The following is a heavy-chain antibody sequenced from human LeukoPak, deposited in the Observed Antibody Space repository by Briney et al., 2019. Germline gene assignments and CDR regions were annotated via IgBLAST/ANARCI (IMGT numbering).Heavy chain of an antibody. CDR3: ARGPLGLSCMDV. V-gene: IGHV4-39*07. Sequence: SETLSLTCTVSGGSISSSSYYWGWIRQPPGKGLEWIGSIYYSGSTNYNPSLKSRVTISVDTSKNQFSLKLSSVTAADTAVYYCARGPLGLSCMDVWGKGTTVTVSS. CDR1: GGSISSSSYY. J-gene: IGHJ6*04. D-gene: IGHD3-16*01. CDR2: IYYSGST.